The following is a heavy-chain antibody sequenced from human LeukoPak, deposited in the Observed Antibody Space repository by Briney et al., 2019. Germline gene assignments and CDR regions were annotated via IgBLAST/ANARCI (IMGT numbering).Heavy chain of an antibody. V-gene: IGHV1-2*02. J-gene: IGHJ4*02. Sequence: ASVKVSCKASGYTFTGYYMHWVRQAPGQGLEWMGWINPNSGGTNHAQKFQGRVTMTRDTSISTAYMELSRLRSDDTAVYYCAREFPNGGFDYWGQGTLVTVSS. CDR2: INPNSGGT. CDR3: AREFPNGGFDY. CDR1: GYTFTGYY. D-gene: IGHD3-16*01.